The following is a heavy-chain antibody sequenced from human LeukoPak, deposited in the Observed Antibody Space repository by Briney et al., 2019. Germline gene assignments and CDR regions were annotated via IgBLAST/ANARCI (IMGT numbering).Heavy chain of an antibody. D-gene: IGHD1/OR15-1a*01. Sequence: PSETLSLTCTVPGGSISSSSYYWGWIRQPPGKGLEWVGSIYYSGSTYYNPSLKSRVTISVDTSKNQFSLKLSSVTAADTAVYYCARPEAFEHNWFDPWGQGTLVTVSS. J-gene: IGHJ5*02. V-gene: IGHV4-39*01. CDR1: GGSISSSSYY. CDR3: ARPEAFEHNWFDP. CDR2: IYYSGST.